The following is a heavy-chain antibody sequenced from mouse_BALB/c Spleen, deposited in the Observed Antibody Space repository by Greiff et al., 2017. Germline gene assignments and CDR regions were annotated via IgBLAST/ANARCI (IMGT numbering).Heavy chain of an antibody. D-gene: IGHD2-1*01. CDR2: INPNNGGT. CDR1: GYTFTDYN. CDR3: ARIGNYDAMDD. V-gene: IGHV1-18*01. J-gene: IGHJ4*01. Sequence: EVQLQQSGPELVKPGASVQIPCKASGYTFTDYNMAWVMQSHGKSLEWIGDINPNNGGTIYKQKFKGKATLTVDKSSSTAYMERRSLTSEDTAVYYRARIGNYDAMDDWGQGNSGSVSS.